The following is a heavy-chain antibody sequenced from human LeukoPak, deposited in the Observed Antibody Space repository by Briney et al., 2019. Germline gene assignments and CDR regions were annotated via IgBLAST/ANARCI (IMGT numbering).Heavy chain of an antibody. CDR1: GGSISSYY. D-gene: IGHD6-19*01. CDR3: AILAVAGTGLDY. CDR2: IYYSGST. V-gene: IGHV4-59*08. Sequence: SETLSLTCTVSGGSISSYYWSWIRQPPGKGLEWIGYIYYSGSTNYNPSLKSRVTISVDTSKNQFSLKLSSVTAADTAVYYCAILAVAGTGLDYWGQGTPVTVSS. J-gene: IGHJ4*02.